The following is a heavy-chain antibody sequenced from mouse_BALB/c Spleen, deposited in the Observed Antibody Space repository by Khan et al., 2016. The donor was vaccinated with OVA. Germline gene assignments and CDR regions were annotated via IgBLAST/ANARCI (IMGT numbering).Heavy chain of an antibody. J-gene: IGHJ2*01. Sequence: QVQLQQSGAELARPGASVKLSCKASGYTFTDYYINWVKQRTGQGLEWIGDIYPGSGNPYYNGKFKGKATLTADKSSSTAYIQLSSLTSEDSAVYFCARGDYGLYYFDYWGQGTTLTVSS. CDR2: IYPGSGNP. D-gene: IGHD1-2*01. CDR3: ARGDYGLYYFDY. V-gene: IGHV1-77*01. CDR1: GYTFTDYY.